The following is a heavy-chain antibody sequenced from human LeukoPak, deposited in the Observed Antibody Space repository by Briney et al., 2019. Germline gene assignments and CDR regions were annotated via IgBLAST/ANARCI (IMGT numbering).Heavy chain of an antibody. V-gene: IGHV3-7*03. D-gene: IGHD2-21*01. CDR2: MKEDGSEK. J-gene: IGHJ4*02. Sequence: VQPGGSLRLSCTASRFTFSSYWMNWVRQAPGKGLEWVANMKEDGSEKNYVDSVKGRFTISRDNAKNSLYLQINSLRAEDTAMYYCQRIPDYWGQGTLVTVSS. CDR3: QRIPDY. CDR1: RFTFSSYW.